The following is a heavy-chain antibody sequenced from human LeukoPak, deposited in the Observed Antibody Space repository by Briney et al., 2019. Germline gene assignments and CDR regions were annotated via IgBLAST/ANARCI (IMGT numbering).Heavy chain of an antibody. J-gene: IGHJ3*02. Sequence: AWVSVIYSGGSTYYADSVKGRFTISRDNSKNTLYLQMNSLRAEDTAVYYCARSELGAFDIWGQGTMVTVSS. CDR3: ARSELGAFDI. V-gene: IGHV3-53*01. CDR2: IYSGGST. D-gene: IGHD3-16*01.